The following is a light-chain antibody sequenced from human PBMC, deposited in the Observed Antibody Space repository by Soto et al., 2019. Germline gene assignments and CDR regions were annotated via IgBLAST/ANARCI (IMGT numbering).Light chain of an antibody. V-gene: IGLV2-23*02. CDR3: CSYTTSSFV. CDR2: EVS. J-gene: IGLJ1*01. CDR1: ISDVGGYNL. Sequence: QSALTQPASVSGSPGQSITRSCTVTISDVGGYNLVSWYQQHPGKAPKLLIYEVSQRPSGVSSRFSGSKSGNTASLTISGVQPEDEADYHCCSYTTSSFVFGTGTKVTV.